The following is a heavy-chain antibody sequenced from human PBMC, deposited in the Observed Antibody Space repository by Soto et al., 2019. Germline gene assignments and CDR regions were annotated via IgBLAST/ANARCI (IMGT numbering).Heavy chain of an antibody. J-gene: IGHJ4*02. D-gene: IGHD2-21*02. CDR2: IYYSGST. Sequence: PSETLSLTCTVSGGSISSGGYYWSWIRQHPGKGLEWIGYIYYSGSTYYNPSLKSRVTISVDTSMNQFSLKLSSVTAADTAVYYCARVVVVTATEIYYFDYWGQGTLVTVSS. CDR3: ARVVVVTATEIYYFDY. CDR1: GGSISSGGYY. V-gene: IGHV4-31*03.